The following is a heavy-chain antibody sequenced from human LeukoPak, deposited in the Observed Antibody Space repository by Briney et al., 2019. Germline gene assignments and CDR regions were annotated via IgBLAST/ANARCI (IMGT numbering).Heavy chain of an antibody. D-gene: IGHD5-12*01. CDR3: ARDRGQQWLRNHYYYYYYMDV. J-gene: IGHJ6*03. CDR2: INPNSGGT. CDR1: GYTFTGYY. Sequence: ASLKVSCKASGYTFTGYYMHWVRQAPGQGLEWMGWINPNSGGTNYAQKFQGRVTMTRDTSISTAYMELSRLRSDDTAVYYCARDRGQQWLRNHYYYYYYMDVWGKGTTVTVSS. V-gene: IGHV1-2*02.